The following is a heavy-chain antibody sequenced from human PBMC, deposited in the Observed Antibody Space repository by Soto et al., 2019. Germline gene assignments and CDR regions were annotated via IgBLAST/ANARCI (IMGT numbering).Heavy chain of an antibody. CDR1: GGSISSSSYY. J-gene: IGHJ4*02. CDR2: IYYSGST. D-gene: IGHD3-22*01. CDR3: ARQSSFLLLFDY. Sequence: SETLSLTCTVSGGSISSSSYYWGWIRQPPGKGLEWIGSIYYSGSTYYNPSLKSRVTISVDTSKNQFSLKLSSVTAADTAVYYCARQSSFLLLFDYWGQGTLVTVSS. V-gene: IGHV4-39*01.